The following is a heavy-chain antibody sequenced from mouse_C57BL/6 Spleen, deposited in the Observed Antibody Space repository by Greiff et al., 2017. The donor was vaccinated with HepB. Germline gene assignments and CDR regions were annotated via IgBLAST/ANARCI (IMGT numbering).Heavy chain of an antibody. D-gene: IGHD2-4*01. V-gene: IGHV1-63*01. CDR3: ARTGDYPYFDY. CDR1: GYTFTNYW. Sequence: LVESGAELVRPGTSVKMSCKASGYTFTNYWIGWAKQRPGHGLEWIGDIYPGGGYTNYNEKFKGKATLTADKSSSTAYMQFSSLTSEDSAIYYCARTGDYPYFDYWGQGTTLTVSS. J-gene: IGHJ2*01. CDR2: IYPGGGYT.